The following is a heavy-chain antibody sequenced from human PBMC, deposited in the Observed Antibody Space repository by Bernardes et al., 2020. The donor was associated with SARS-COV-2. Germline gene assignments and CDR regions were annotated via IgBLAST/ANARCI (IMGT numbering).Heavy chain of an antibody. Sequence: GGSLRLSCAVSGFTFSNFAMSWVRQAPGKGLEWVSTITTRSGTIYYADSVKGRFTISRDNAKNSLNLQMNSLRAEDTAVYYCAREPYGDSSFDYWGQGTLVTVSS. CDR1: GFTFSNFA. J-gene: IGHJ4*02. D-gene: IGHD4-17*01. CDR3: AREPYGDSSFDY. V-gene: IGHV3-21*01. CDR2: ITTRSGTI.